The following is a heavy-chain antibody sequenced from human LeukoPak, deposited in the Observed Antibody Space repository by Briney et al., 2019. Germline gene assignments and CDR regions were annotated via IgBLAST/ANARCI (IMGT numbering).Heavy chain of an antibody. D-gene: IGHD1-7*01. CDR3: AEKKNFYFDY. J-gene: IGHJ4*02. CDR1: GFTFSSYA. V-gene: IGHV3-23*01. CDR2: ISSSGSTT. Sequence: GGSLSLSCAASGFTFSSYAMSWVRRAPGKGLEWLSAISSSGSTTYYADSVKGRFTISRDNSKNTLYLQMNSLKAEDTAVYYCAEKKNFYFDYWGQGTLVTVSS.